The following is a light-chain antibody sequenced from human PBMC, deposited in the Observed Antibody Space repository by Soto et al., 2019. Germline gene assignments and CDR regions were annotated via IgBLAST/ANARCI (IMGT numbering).Light chain of an antibody. J-gene: IGLJ2*01. CDR1: SSNIGGTNY. V-gene: IGLV1-47*02. CDR2: SNN. Sequence: QSVLTQPPSASGTPGQKVFISCSGSSSNIGGTNYAYWYQQLPGAAPKLLMHSNNLRPSGVPERISGSKFGTAASLAISGLRSEDEAVYYCAAWDDSLNGVVFGGGTKVTVL. CDR3: AAWDDSLNGVV.